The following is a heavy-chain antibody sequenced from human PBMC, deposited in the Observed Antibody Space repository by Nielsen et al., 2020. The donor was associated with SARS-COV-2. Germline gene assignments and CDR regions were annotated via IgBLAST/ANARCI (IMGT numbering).Heavy chain of an antibody. D-gene: IGHD2/OR15-2a*01. V-gene: IGHV1-18*01. CDR3: ARGGRVIGAPGPTYS. J-gene: IGHJ4*02. CDR1: GYSFTSYG. CDR2: MSAYNGKT. Sequence: ASVKVSCKASGYSFTSYGISWVRQARGQGPEWMGWMSAYNGKTKYAQNFQGRFTMTADTSTDTAYMELTSLRSDDTAFYYCARGGRVIGAPGPTYSWGQGTLVTVSS.